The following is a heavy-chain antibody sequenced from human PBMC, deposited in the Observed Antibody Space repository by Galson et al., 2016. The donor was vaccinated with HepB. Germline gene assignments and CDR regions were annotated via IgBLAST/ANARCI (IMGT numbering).Heavy chain of an antibody. CDR3: AKGCGGLGVTSCYYFEY. CDR2: ISADGENK. Sequence: SLRLSCAASGFSFSRIGMHWVRQAPGKGLEWVAIISADGENKDYGDSVKGRFTISRDNSKKILYLQMNSLRGEDTAVYYCAKGCGGLGVTSCYYFEYWGQGTLVTVSS. D-gene: IGHD2-21*01. J-gene: IGHJ4*02. V-gene: IGHV3-30*18. CDR1: GFSFSRIG.